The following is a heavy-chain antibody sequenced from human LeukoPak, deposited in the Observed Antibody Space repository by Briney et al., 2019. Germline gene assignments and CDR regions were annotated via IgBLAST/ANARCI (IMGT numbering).Heavy chain of an antibody. CDR3: ITPLPYSAQ. Sequence: GGSLRLSCAASGFTFSNAYMNWVRQALGKGPEWVGRIKPKTDGETTEYAAPVKGRFSISRDDSKNMLYLQMNSLKTEDTAVYYCITPLPYSAQGGQGTLVTVSS. D-gene: IGHD2-21*01. V-gene: IGHV3-15*07. J-gene: IGHJ4*02. CDR1: GFTFSNAY. CDR2: IKPKTDGETT.